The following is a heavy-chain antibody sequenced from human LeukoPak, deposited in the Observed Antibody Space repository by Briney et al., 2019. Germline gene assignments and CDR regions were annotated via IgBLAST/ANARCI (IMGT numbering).Heavy chain of an antibody. V-gene: IGHV3-23*01. D-gene: IGHD3-10*01. CDR1: GFTFSSYA. J-gene: IGHJ1*01. Sequence: GGSLRLSCAASGFTFSSYAMSWLRQAPGKGLEWVSAISGSGGSTYYADSVKGRFTISRDNSKNTLYLQMNSLRAEDTAVYYCAKDPWFGELSPEYFQHWGQGTLVTVSS. CDR2: ISGSGGST. CDR3: AKDPWFGELSPEYFQH.